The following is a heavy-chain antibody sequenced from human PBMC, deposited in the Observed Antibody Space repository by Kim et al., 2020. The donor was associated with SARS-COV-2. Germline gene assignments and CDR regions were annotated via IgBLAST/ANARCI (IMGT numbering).Heavy chain of an antibody. CDR3: ARVRSPEGAPYYYYGMDV. CDR2: IYHSGST. Sequence: SETLSLTCAVSGGSISSSNWWSWVRQPPGKGLEWIGEIYHSGSTNYNPSLKSRVTISVDKSKNQFSLKLSSVTAADTAVYYCARVRSPEGAPYYYYGMDVWGQGTTVTVSS. D-gene: IGHD3-16*01. CDR1: GGSISSSNW. J-gene: IGHJ6*02. V-gene: IGHV4-4*02.